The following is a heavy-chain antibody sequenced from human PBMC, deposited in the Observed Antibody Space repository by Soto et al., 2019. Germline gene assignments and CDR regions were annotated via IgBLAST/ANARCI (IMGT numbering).Heavy chain of an antibody. Sequence: ASVKVSCKASRVTFSSYAISWVRQAPGQGLEWMGGIIPIFGTANYAQKFQGRVTITADESTSTAYMELSSLRSEDTAVYYCAREASIPGSFDPWGQGTLVTVSS. CDR2: IIPIFGTA. CDR3: AREASIPGSFDP. J-gene: IGHJ5*02. D-gene: IGHD6-6*01. V-gene: IGHV1-69*13. CDR1: RVTFSSYA.